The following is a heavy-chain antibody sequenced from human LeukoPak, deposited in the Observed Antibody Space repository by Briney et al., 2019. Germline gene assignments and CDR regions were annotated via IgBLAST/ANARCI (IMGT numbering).Heavy chain of an antibody. CDR2: INPNSGGT. CDR3: ARDNPRHYYDSSGYDSGY. CDR1: GYTFTGYY. Sequence: ASVKVSCKASGYTFTGYYMHWVRQAPGQGLEWMGWINPNSGGTNYAQKFQGRVTMARDTSISTAYMELSRLRSDDTAVYYCARDNPRHYYDSSGYDSGYWGQGILVTVSS. V-gene: IGHV1-2*02. J-gene: IGHJ4*02. D-gene: IGHD3-22*01.